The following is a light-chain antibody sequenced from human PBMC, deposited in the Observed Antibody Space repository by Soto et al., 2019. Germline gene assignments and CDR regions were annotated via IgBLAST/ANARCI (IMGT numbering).Light chain of an antibody. CDR3: SSYTSSSTLVV. CDR2: DVS. J-gene: IGLJ2*01. CDR1: SSDVGGYNY. V-gene: IGLV2-14*01. Sequence: QSALTQPASVSGSPGQSITISCTGTSSDVGGYNYVSWYQQRPGKAPKLMIYDVSNGPSGVSNRFSGSKSGNTASLTISGLQAEDEADYYCSSYTSSSTLVVFGGGTKVTVL.